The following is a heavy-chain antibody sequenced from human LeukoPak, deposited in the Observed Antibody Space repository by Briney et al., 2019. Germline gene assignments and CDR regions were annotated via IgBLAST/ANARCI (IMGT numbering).Heavy chain of an antibody. D-gene: IGHD3-3*01. CDR2: ISSSSSTI. V-gene: IGHV3-48*01. Sequence: PGGSLRLPCAASGFTFSSYSMNWVRQAPGKGLEWVSYISSSSSTIYYADSVKGRFTISRDNAKNSLYLQMNSLRAEDTAVYYCARDDYDFWSGDTARFDYWGQGTLVTVSS. CDR1: GFTFSSYS. CDR3: ARDDYDFWSGDTARFDY. J-gene: IGHJ4*02.